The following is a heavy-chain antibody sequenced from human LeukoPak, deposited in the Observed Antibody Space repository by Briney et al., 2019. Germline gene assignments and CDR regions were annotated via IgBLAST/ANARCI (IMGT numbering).Heavy chain of an antibody. CDR1: GFTVSRNY. V-gene: IGHV3-66*01. J-gene: IGHJ4*02. Sequence: PGGSLRLSCAASGFTVSRNYMNWVRQAPGKGLEWVSLLSSTGNTSYADSVKGRFTISRDNSKNTLYLQMNSLRAEDTAVYYCAGATAWLQFHYWGQGTLVTVSS. CDR3: AGATAWLQFHY. CDR2: LSSTGNT. D-gene: IGHD5-24*01.